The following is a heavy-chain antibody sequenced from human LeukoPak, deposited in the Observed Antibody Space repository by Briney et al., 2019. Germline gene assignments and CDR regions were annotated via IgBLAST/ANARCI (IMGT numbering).Heavy chain of an antibody. CDR1: GFTFSSYG. V-gene: IGHV3-30*02. Sequence: GGSLRLSCVASGFTFSSYGMHWVRQAPGKGLEWVAFIRYDGSTKDYADSVKGRFTMSRDNSKNTLYLQMNSLRVEDTAVYYCAKGGIRDSSGYYDSWGQGTLVTVSS. J-gene: IGHJ4*02. CDR2: IRYDGSTK. CDR3: AKGGIRDSSGYYDS. D-gene: IGHD3-22*01.